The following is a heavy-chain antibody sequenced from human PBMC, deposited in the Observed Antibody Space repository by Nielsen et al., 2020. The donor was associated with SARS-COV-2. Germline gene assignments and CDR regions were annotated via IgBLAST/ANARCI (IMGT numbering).Heavy chain of an antibody. J-gene: IGHJ3*02. CDR1: GGTFSSYA. CDR2: INPNSGGT. Sequence: ASVKVSCKASGGTFSSYAISWVRQAPGQGLEWMGRINPNSGGTNYAQKFQGRVTMTRDTSISTAYMELSRLRSDDTAVYYRARVANAFDIWGQGTMVTVSS. V-gene: IGHV1-2*06. CDR3: ARVANAFDI.